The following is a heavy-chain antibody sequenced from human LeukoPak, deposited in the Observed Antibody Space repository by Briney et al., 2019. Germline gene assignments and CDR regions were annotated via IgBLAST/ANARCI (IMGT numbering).Heavy chain of an antibody. V-gene: IGHV3-20*04. J-gene: IGHJ4*02. D-gene: IGHD2-2*01. CDR1: GFAFDEHG. CDR3: ARAPITSPFYFDY. CDR2: IDWSGGST. Sequence: GGSLRLSCTASGFAFDEHGMSWVRQVPGKGLEWVSGIDWSGGSTGYADPLRGRFTISRDNAKNSLYLQMDSLRAEDTALYYCARAPITSPFYFDYWGQGTLVTVSS.